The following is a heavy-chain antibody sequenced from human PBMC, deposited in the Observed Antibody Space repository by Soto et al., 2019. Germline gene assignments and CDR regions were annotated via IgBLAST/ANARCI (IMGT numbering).Heavy chain of an antibody. CDR1: GGSFSGYY. CDR2: INHSGST. D-gene: IGHD3-10*01. CDR3: ARPRGTVYGSGMGY. V-gene: IGHV4-34*01. J-gene: IGHJ4*02. Sequence: PSETLSLTCAVYGGSFSGYYWSWIRQPPGKGLEWIGEINHSGSTNYNPSLKSRVTISVDTSKNQFSLKLSSVTAADTAVYYCARPRGTVYGSGMGYWGQGTLVTVSS.